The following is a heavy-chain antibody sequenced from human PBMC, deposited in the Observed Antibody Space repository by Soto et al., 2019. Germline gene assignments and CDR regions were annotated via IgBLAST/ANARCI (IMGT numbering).Heavy chain of an antibody. CDR3: AHIDPEIVTVGGHGGFDY. CDR1: GFSLTSGVG. J-gene: IGHJ4*02. D-gene: IGHD5-12*01. V-gene: IGHV2-5*02. Sequence: QITLKESGPTLVRPPQTLTLTCTFSGFSLTSGVGVGWIRQPPGKALEWLALIYWDDDKRYSPSLKNRLTITKDTSQTQVVLTMTNVGPVDTATYFCAHIDPEIVTVGGHGGFDYWGQGTLVTVSS. CDR2: IYWDDDK.